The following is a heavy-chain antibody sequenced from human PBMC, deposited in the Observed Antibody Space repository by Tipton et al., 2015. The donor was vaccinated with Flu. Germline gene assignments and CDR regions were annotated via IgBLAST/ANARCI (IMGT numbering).Heavy chain of an antibody. J-gene: IGHJ6*02. CDR3: ARDLWNDRRVYYYYGVDV. V-gene: IGHV4-39*07. CDR1: GDSISTTIYY. CDR2: IYYSGTT. Sequence: TLSLTRTVSGDSISTTIYYWGWVRQPPGKGLEWIGSIYYSGTTYYNPSLKSRATVSVDPPKNQFSLSLTSLTAADTAVYYCARDLWNDRRVYYYYGVDVWGRGTTVTVSS. D-gene: IGHD1-1*01.